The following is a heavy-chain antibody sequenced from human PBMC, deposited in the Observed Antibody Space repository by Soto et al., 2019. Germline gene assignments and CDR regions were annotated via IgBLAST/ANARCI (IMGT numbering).Heavy chain of an antibody. D-gene: IGHD1-26*01. CDR2: IYYSGST. CDR1: GGSISSGGYY. J-gene: IGHJ4*02. CDR3: ARDKGSGWGAPGTGYFDY. V-gene: IGHV4-31*03. Sequence: QVQLQESGPGLLKPSQTLSLTCTVSGGSISSGGYYWSWIRQRPGKGLEWIGYIYYSGSTYYNHSLKRRVTISVDTSKNQFSLKLSSVTAADTAVYYCARDKGSGWGAPGTGYFDYWGQGTLVTVSS.